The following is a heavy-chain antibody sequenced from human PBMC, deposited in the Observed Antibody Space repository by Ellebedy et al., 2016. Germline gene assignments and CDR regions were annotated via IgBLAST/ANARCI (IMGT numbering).Heavy chain of an antibody. V-gene: IGHV4-59*02. Sequence: SETLSLTCSVSGGSVRSDYWNWIRRPPGQGLEWIGYVFHTGAANYNPSLRGRVTMSVDTSKSQFSLRLTSVTAADTAVYYCAKWHGGWYAFTVWGQGTMVTVSS. CDR3: AKWHGGWYAFTV. J-gene: IGHJ3*01. CDR2: VFHTGAA. D-gene: IGHD6-19*01. CDR1: GGSVRSDY.